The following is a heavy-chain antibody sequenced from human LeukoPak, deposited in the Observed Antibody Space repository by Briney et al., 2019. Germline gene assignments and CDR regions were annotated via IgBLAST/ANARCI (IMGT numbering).Heavy chain of an antibody. CDR2: IVPSGGST. CDR3: AKDPWSVGATNGPFDY. CDR1: GFTFSRYA. Sequence: PGGSLRLSCAASGFTFSRYAMSWVRQAPGKGLEWVSAIVPSGGSTYYADSVKGRFTISRDNSKNTLYLQMNSLRAEDTAVYYCAKDPWSVGATNGPFDYWGQGTLVTVSS. J-gene: IGHJ4*02. V-gene: IGHV3-23*01. D-gene: IGHD1-26*01.